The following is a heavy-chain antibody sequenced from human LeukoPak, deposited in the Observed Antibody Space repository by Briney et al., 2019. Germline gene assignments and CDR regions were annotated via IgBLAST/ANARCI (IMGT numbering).Heavy chain of an antibody. Sequence: PGGSLRLSCAASGFTFSSNGMHWVRQAPGKGLEWVAVISYDGSNKYYADSVKGRFTISRDNSKNTLYLQMNSLRAEDTAVYYCAKDHAGGRSFDYWGQGTLVTVSS. D-gene: IGHD2-15*01. V-gene: IGHV3-30*18. CDR1: GFTFSSNG. CDR2: ISYDGSNK. J-gene: IGHJ4*02. CDR3: AKDHAGGRSFDY.